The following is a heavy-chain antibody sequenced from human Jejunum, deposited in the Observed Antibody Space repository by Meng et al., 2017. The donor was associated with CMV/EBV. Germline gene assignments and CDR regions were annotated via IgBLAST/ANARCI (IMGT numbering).Heavy chain of an antibody. J-gene: IGHJ6*02. CDR3: ATSTTGMVASSYYNYAMDV. V-gene: IGHV3-7*01. Sequence: NYWMPWVRQAPGKGLEWVANIRHDGGERYFVDSVKGRFAISRDNTKNSLFLHMDRLRAEDTAVYYCATSTTGMVASSYYNYAMDVWGQGTTVTVSS. CDR2: IRHDGGER. D-gene: IGHD1-1*01. CDR1: NYW.